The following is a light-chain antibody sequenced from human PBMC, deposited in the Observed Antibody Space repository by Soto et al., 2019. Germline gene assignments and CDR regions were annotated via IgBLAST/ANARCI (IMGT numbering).Light chain of an antibody. Sequence: EIVLTQSPGTLSLSPGERATLSCRASQSFRSSYLAWYQQKPGQAPRLLIYGASSRATGIPDRFSGSGSGTDFTLTISRLEPEDFAVYYCQQYGSSSLTFGGGTKVEIK. CDR3: QQYGSSSLT. CDR2: GAS. V-gene: IGKV3-20*01. J-gene: IGKJ4*01. CDR1: QSFRSSY.